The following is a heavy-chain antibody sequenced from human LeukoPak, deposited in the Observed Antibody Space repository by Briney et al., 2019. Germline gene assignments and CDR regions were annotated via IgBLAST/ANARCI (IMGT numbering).Heavy chain of an antibody. CDR2: ISGSGGST. CDR3: AKSRRSSAISGYFDY. J-gene: IGHJ4*02. V-gene: IGHV3-23*01. D-gene: IGHD6-6*01. Sequence: GGSLRLSCAASGFTFSSYAMSWVRQAPGKGLEWVSAISGSGGSTYYADSVKGRFTISRGNSKNTLYLQMNSLRAEDTAVYYCAKSRRSSAISGYFDYWGQGTLVTVSS. CDR1: GFTFSSYA.